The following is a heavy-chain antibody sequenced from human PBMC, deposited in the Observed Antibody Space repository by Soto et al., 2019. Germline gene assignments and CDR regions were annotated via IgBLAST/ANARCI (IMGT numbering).Heavy chain of an antibody. Sequence: RLSCAASGFTFSSYWMHWVRQAPGKGLVWVSRIHSDGSDTSYADSVEGRFTISRDNAKNTLYLQMNSLRAEDTAVYYCVSGPRVGAVDYWGQGTLVPAS. D-gene: IGHD1-26*01. J-gene: IGHJ4*02. CDR3: VSGPRVGAVDY. V-gene: IGHV3-74*01. CDR1: GFTFSSYW. CDR2: IHSDGSDT.